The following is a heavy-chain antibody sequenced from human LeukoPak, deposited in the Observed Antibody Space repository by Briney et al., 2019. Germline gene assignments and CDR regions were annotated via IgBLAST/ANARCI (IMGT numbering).Heavy chain of an antibody. V-gene: IGHV3-53*05. CDR2: IYSGGST. CDR3: AKPGYCSGGSCYHFDY. Sequence: GGSLRLSCAASGFTVSSNYMSWVRQAPGKGLEWVSVIYSGGSTYYADSVKGRFTISRDNSKNTLYLQMNSLRAEDTAVYYCAKPGYCSGGSCYHFDYWGQGTLVTVSS. D-gene: IGHD2-15*01. J-gene: IGHJ4*02. CDR1: GFTVSSNY.